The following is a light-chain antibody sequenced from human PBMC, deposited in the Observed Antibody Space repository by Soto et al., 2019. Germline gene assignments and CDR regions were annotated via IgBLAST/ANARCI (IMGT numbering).Light chain of an antibody. CDR3: QQYGSSPWT. V-gene: IGKV3-20*01. CDR2: GAS. J-gene: IGKJ1*01. CDR1: QSVSSSY. Sequence: EIVLTQSPGTLSLSPGEIATLSCRASQSVSSSYVDWYQQKPGQAPRPLIYGASSSAIGIPDRFSGSGSGTDFTLTISRLEPEDFAVYYCQQYGSSPWTVGQGTKVEIK.